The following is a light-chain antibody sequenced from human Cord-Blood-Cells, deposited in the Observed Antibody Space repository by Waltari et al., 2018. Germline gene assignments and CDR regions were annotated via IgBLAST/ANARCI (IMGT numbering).Light chain of an antibody. CDR1: QSISSW. J-gene: IGKJ4*01. V-gene: IGKV1-5*03. CDR3: QQYNSYSLT. CDR2: KAS. Sequence: DIKMTQSPSTLSASVGDRVTITCWASQSISSWLAWYQQKPGKAPKLLIYKASSLESGVPSSFSGSGSWTEFTLTISSLQPDDFATYYCQQYNSYSLTFGGGTKVEIK.